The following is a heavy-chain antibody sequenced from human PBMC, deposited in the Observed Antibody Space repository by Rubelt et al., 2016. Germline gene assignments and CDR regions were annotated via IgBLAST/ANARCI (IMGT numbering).Heavy chain of an antibody. V-gene: IGHV7-4-1*02. Sequence: SFAINWVRQAPGQGLEWMGWLTTNTGNPTYAQGFTGRFVFSLDTSVSTAYLQISSLKAEDTAVYYCARVLVSGYDIGYWGQGTLVTVSS. J-gene: IGHJ4*02. CDR2: LTTNTGNP. CDR3: ARVLVSGYDIGY. D-gene: IGHD5-12*01. CDR1: SFA.